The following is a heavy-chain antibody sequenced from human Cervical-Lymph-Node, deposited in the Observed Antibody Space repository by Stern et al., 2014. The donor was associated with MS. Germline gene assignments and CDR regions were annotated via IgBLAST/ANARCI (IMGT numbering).Heavy chain of an antibody. D-gene: IGHD3-22*01. Sequence: QVQLVESGPELKKPGASVKVSCRASGYTFTHYAMNWLRQAPGPGIERMGWINIDTGKPTYDQGFTERLVFSLETSVRNAYPQISSLKAEDTAVYYCARDTSYDSHGPSHYWGKGTQVAVSS. CDR2: INIDTGKP. CDR1: GYTFTHYA. V-gene: IGHV7-4-1*02. CDR3: ARDTSYDSHGPSHY. J-gene: IGHJ4*02.